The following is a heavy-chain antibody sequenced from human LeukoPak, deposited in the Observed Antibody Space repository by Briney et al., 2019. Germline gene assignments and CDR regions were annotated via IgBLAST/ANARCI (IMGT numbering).Heavy chain of an antibody. CDR1: GGSISSYY. D-gene: IGHD3-3*01. CDR3: ARAKYYDFWSGYYFDY. CDR2: IYYSGST. Sequence: SVTLSLTCTVSGGSISSYYWSWIRQPPGKGLEWIGYIYYSGSTNYNPSLKSRVTISVDTSKNQFSLKLSSVTAADTAVYYCARAKYYDFWSGYYFDYWGQGTLVTVSS. J-gene: IGHJ4*02. V-gene: IGHV4-59*01.